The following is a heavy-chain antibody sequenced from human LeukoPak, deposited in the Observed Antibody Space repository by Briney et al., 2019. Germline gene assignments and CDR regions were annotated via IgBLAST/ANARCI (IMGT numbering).Heavy chain of an antibody. D-gene: IGHD3-10*02. Sequence: PGGSLRLSCAASGFMFRNSSMSWVRQVPGKGLEWVSTISASADNMYYADSVKGRFTISRDNSKNTLFLQMNSLRAEDTAIYYCAKRPAAVRGVIPYVDYWGQGTLVTVSS. V-gene: IGHV3-23*01. CDR2: ISASADNM. J-gene: IGHJ4*02. CDR3: AKRPAAVRGVIPYVDY. CDR1: GFMFRNSS.